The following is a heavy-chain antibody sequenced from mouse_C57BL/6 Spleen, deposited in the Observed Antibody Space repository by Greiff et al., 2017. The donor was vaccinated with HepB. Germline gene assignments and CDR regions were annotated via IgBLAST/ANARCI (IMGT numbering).Heavy chain of an antibody. D-gene: IGHD2-4*01. J-gene: IGHJ4*01. V-gene: IGHV1-81*01. CDR3: ARWGDYDGYYAMDY. Sequence: VQGVESGAELARPGASVKLSCKASGYTFTSYGISWVKQRTGQGLEWIGEIYPRSGNTYYNEKFKGKATLTADKSSSTAYMELRSLTSEDSAVYFCARWGDYDGYYAMDYWGQGTSVTVSS. CDR2: IYPRSGNT. CDR1: GYTFTSYG.